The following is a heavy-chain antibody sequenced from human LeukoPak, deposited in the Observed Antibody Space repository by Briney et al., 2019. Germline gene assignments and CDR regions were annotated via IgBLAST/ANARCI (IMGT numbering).Heavy chain of an antibody. Sequence: PGGSLRLSCAASGFTFSSYAMHWVRQAPGKGLEWVAVISYDGSNKYYADSVKGRFTISRDNSKNTLYLQMNSLRAEDTAVHYCASGIAVAGTRGADYWGQGTLVTVSS. D-gene: IGHD6-19*01. CDR2: ISYDGSNK. J-gene: IGHJ4*02. V-gene: IGHV3-30-3*01. CDR1: GFTFSSYA. CDR3: ASGIAVAGTRGADY.